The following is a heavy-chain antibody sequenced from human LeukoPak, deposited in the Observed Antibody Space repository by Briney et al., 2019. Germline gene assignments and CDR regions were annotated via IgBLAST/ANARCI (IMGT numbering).Heavy chain of an antibody. V-gene: IGHV4-39*01. Sequence: SETLSLTCTVSGGSISSGSYYWSWIRQPPGKGLEWIGEINHSGSTNYNPSLKSRVTISVDTSKNQFSLKLSSVTAADTAVYYCARHETEVVAGFDYWGQGTLVTVSS. CDR2: INHSGST. CDR3: ARHETEVVAGFDY. J-gene: IGHJ4*02. D-gene: IGHD2-15*01. CDR1: GGSISSGSYY.